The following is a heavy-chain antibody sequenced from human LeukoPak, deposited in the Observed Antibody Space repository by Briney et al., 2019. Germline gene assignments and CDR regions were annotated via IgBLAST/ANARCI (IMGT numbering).Heavy chain of an antibody. J-gene: IGHJ4*02. D-gene: IGHD1-26*01. Sequence: ASVKVSCKASGYTFTSYGISWVRQAPGQGLEWMGWISAYNGNTNYAQKLQGRVTMTTDTSTSTAYMELRSLRSDDTAVYYCARTIEGSGSAGKLNYWGQGTLVTVSS. CDR2: ISAYNGNT. CDR3: ARTIEGSGSAGKLNY. V-gene: IGHV1-18*01. CDR1: GYTFTSYG.